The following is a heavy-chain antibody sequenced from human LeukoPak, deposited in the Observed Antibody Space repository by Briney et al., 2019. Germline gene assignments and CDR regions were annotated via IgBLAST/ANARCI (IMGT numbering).Heavy chain of an antibody. D-gene: IGHD6-19*01. CDR3: AKCGSGWPYYFDY. CDR1: GFTFSNYG. V-gene: IGHV3-23*01. CDR2: ISGSGGTT. Sequence: GGSLRLSCAASGFTFSNYGIHWVRQAPGKGLEWVSVISGSGGTTYYADSVRGRFTISRDNSKDTLYLQMNSLRAEDTAVYYCAKCGSGWPYYFDYWGQGTLVTVSS. J-gene: IGHJ4*02.